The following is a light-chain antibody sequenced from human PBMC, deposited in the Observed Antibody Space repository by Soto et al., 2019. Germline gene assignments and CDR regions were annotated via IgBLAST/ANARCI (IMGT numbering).Light chain of an antibody. CDR1: QSISTS. Sequence: DTQMTQSPSTLSASVGDRVTITCRASQSISTSMAWYQQRPGTAPKLLIYKTSTLESGVPSRFSGSGSGTEFTLTISSLQPDGFATYYCQQYNTYSPTFGQGTKVEVK. CDR2: KTS. V-gene: IGKV1-5*03. J-gene: IGKJ1*01. CDR3: QQYNTYSPT.